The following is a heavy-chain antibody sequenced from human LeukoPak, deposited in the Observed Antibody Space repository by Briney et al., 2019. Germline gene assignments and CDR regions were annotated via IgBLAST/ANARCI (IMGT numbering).Heavy chain of an antibody. CDR1: GGSISSYY. J-gene: IGHJ4*02. CDR3: ARDRDRDGSPDGFDY. CDR2: IYYSGST. V-gene: IGHV4-59*01. Sequence: SETLSLTCTVSGGSISSYYWSWIRQPPGKGLEWIGYIYYSGSTNYNPSLKSRVTISVDTSKNQFSLKLSSVTAADTAVYYCARDRDRDGSPDGFDYWGQGPLVTVSS. D-gene: IGHD5-24*01.